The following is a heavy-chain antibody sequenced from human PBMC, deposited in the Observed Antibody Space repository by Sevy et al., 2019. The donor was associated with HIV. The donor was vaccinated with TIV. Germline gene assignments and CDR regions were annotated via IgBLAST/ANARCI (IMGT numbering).Heavy chain of an antibody. Sequence: GGSLRLSCATSGFSFSNNWMHWVRQAPGKGLVWVSRINGDGSSLSYADPVNGRFTISRDNAKNTLYLQMNSLRVEDTAVYYCAGSNWYAAFDIWGPGTMVTVSS. CDR2: INGDGSSL. D-gene: IGHD6-13*01. CDR3: AGSNWYAAFDI. V-gene: IGHV3-74*01. J-gene: IGHJ3*02. CDR1: GFSFSNNW.